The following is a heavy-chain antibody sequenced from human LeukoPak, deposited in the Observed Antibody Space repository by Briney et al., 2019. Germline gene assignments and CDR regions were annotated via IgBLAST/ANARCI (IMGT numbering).Heavy chain of an antibody. V-gene: IGHV4-34*01. Sequence: PSETLSLTCAVYGGSFSGYYWSWIRQPPGKGLEWIGEINHSGSTNYNPSLKSRVTISVDTSKSQFSLKLSSVTAADTAVYYCASTHAGRYYTTFDSWGQGTLVTVSS. CDR1: GGSFSGYY. CDR2: INHSGST. D-gene: IGHD1-26*01. CDR3: ASTHAGRYYTTFDS. J-gene: IGHJ4*02.